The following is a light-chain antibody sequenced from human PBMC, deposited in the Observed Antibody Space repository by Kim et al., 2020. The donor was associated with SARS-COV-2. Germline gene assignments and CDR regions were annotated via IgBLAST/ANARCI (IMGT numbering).Light chain of an antibody. Sequence: EIVLTQSPATLSLSPGERATLSCRASQNVGDYLAWYQQKPGQAPRPLIYDASRRAPGIPARFSGSGSGTDFALTISSLESEDFAVYYCQQRSDWPLTFGGGTKV. V-gene: IGKV3-11*01. CDR3: QQRSDWPLT. CDR2: DAS. J-gene: IGKJ4*01. CDR1: QNVGDY.